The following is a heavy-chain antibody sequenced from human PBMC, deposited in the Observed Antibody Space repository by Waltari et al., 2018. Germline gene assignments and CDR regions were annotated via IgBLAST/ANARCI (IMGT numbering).Heavy chain of an antibody. D-gene: IGHD1-20*01. CDR1: GFTFRSCW. Sequence: QLVESGGGLVQPGGSLRLSCVVCGFTFRSCWMSWVRQTPGKGLEWVANIKPDGTEEYYVDYVKGRFTISRDNAKNSLYLQMNSLRAEDTAVYYCARDDGIRTVDYWGQGTLVTVSS. CDR2: IKPDGTEE. CDR3: ARDDGIRTVDY. V-gene: IGHV3-7*01. J-gene: IGHJ4*02.